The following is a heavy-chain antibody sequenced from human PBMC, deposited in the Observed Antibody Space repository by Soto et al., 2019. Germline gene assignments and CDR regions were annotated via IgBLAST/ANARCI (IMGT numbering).Heavy chain of an antibody. J-gene: IGHJ5*02. CDR3: PRRYFVYAASGYNWFDP. V-gene: IGHV3-33*01. CDR2: IWYDGSNK. Sequence: QVQLVESGGGVVQPGRSLRLSCAASGFTFSSYGMHWVRQAPGKGLEWVAVIWYDGSNKYYADSVKGRFTISRDNSKYALYLQMNSLRGDDSAVYHCPRRYFVYAASGYNWFDPWGQGTLVTVSS. CDR1: GFTFSSYG. D-gene: IGHD3-9*01.